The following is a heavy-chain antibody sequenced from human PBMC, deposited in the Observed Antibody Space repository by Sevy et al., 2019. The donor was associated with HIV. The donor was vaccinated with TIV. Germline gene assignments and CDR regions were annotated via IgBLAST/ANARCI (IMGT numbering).Heavy chain of an antibody. D-gene: IGHD1-26*01. Sequence: SGTLSLTCTVSGGSITSLYWNWIRQPPGKGPEWIANIYYNGHINYNPSLKSRVTLSLDTSKNQFSLRLSSVTAADTAMYYCAGENAWGRGYSWGQGTLVTVSS. V-gene: IGHV4-59*08. J-gene: IGHJ4*02. CDR1: GGSITSLY. CDR3: AGENAWGRGYS. CDR2: IYYNGHI.